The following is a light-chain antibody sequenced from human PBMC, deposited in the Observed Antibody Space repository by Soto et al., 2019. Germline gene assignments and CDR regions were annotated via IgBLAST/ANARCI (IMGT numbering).Light chain of an antibody. CDR1: LNVNSY. CDR2: DAS. V-gene: IGKV3-11*01. Sequence: VLTQSPATLSLSPGERATLSCRASLNVNSYLAWYQQKPGQAPRLLIYDASNRAAGIPARFSGSGSGTDFTLTISSLEPEDFAIYYCQQRQYWPPITFGQGTRLEIK. CDR3: QQRQYWPPIT. J-gene: IGKJ5*01.